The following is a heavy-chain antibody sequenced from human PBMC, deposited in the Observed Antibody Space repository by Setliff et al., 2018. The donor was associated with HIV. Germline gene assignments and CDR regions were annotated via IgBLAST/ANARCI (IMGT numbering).Heavy chain of an antibody. Sequence: SETLSLTCAVSGGSISSRNWWSWVRQPPGKGLEWIGFIYHDGNTDYNPSLKSRVTMSVDTSKNQISLKVSSVTAADTAVYYCGRHCDPGVNKYARGIGYWGQGTLVTVSS. D-gene: IGHD2-8*01. CDR2: IYHDGNT. CDR3: GRHCDPGVNKYARGIGY. V-gene: IGHV4-4*02. CDR1: GGSISSRNW. J-gene: IGHJ4*02.